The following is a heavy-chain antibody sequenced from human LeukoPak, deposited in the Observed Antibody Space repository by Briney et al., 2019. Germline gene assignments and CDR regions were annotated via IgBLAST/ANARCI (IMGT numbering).Heavy chain of an antibody. Sequence: GGSLRLSCVASGFTFSSYGMHWVRQAPGKGLEWVAFIRYDGSNKYYADSVKGRFTISRDNSKNTLYLQMNSLRAEDTAVYYCAKEVGYDSSGYLSYWGQGTLVTVSS. V-gene: IGHV3-30*02. D-gene: IGHD3-22*01. CDR1: GFTFSSYG. CDR3: AKEVGYDSSGYLSY. J-gene: IGHJ4*02. CDR2: IRYDGSNK.